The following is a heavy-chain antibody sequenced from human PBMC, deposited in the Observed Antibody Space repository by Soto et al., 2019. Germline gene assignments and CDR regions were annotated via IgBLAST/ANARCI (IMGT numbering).Heavy chain of an antibody. Sequence: SVKVSSKASGGTFSSYISWVRQAPGQGLEWMGRIIPILGIANYAQKFQGRVTITADKSTSTAYMELSSLRSEDTAVYYCARLLYYDSSGYPVDYWGQGTLVTVSS. J-gene: IGHJ4*02. V-gene: IGHV1-69*02. CDR1: GGTFSSY. D-gene: IGHD3-22*01. CDR3: ARLLYYDSSGYPVDY. CDR2: IIPILGIA.